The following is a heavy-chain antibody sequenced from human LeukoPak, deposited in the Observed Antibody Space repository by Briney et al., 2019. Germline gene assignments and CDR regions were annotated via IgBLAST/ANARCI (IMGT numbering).Heavy chain of an antibody. CDR2: IIPIFGTA. Sequence: SVKVSCKASGGTFISYAISWVRQAPGQGLEWMGGIIPIFGTANYAQKFQGRVTITADESTSTAYMELSSLRSEDTAVYYCAKGPRTFHGMDVWGQGTTVTVSS. CDR1: GGTFISYA. J-gene: IGHJ6*02. V-gene: IGHV1-69*13. D-gene: IGHD1-14*01. CDR3: AKGPRTFHGMDV.